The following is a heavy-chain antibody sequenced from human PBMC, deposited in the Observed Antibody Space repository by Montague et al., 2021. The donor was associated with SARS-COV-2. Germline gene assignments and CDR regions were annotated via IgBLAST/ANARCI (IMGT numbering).Heavy chain of an antibody. CDR1: YGSFSGYY. CDR3: ARGGSFGFADVCYLPRSGFDS. J-gene: IGHJ5*01. CDR2: INHSGTT. Sequence: SETLSLTCTVYYGSFSGYYWSWIRQAPGKGLEWIGEINHSGTTNYNPSLKSRVTMSVDTSKNQFSLNMTSVSAADTAVYYCARGGSFGFADVCYLPRSGFDSWGQGTLVTVSS. V-gene: IGHV4-34*01. D-gene: IGHD2-8*01.